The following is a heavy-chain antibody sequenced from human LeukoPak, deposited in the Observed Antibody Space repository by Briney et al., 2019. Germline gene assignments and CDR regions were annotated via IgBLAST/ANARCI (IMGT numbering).Heavy chain of an antibody. CDR3: ARDATYYYGSGSYSPPKYYFDY. V-gene: IGHV3-21*01. J-gene: IGHJ4*02. CDR2: ISSSSSYI. D-gene: IGHD3-10*01. Sequence: PGGSLRLSCAASGFTFSSYSMNWVRQAPGKGLEWVSSISSSSSYIYYADSVKGRFTISRDNAKNSLYLQMNSLRAEDTAVYYCARDATYYYGSGSYSPPKYYFDYWGQGTLVTVSS. CDR1: GFTFSSYS.